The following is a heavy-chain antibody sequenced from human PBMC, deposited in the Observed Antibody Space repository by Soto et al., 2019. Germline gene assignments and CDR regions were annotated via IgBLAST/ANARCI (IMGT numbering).Heavy chain of an antibody. Sequence: QVQLQESGPGLVKPSETLSLTCAVSGGSISISNWWSWVRQTPGKGLEWIGQIHHSGRTNYSPSLTSRVTISVDKSKNQFSLKMNSVTAADTAVYYCARGGYYFYMDVWGKGTTVTVSS. CDR3: ARGGYYFYMDV. D-gene: IGHD1-26*01. CDR2: IHHSGRT. CDR1: GGSISISNW. V-gene: IGHV4-4*02. J-gene: IGHJ6*03.